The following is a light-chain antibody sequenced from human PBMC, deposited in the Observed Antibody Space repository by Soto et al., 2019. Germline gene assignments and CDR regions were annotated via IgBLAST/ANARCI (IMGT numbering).Light chain of an antibody. CDR1: SSNVGGYNY. CDR3: CSYAGSHTFV. Sequence: QSVLTQPRSVSGSPGQSVTISCTGSSSNVGGYNYVSWYQQHPGKAPKFMIYDVSKRPSGVPDRFSGSRSGNTASLTISGLQAEDEADYYCCSYAGSHTFVFGTGTKVTVL. CDR2: DVS. J-gene: IGLJ1*01. V-gene: IGLV2-11*01.